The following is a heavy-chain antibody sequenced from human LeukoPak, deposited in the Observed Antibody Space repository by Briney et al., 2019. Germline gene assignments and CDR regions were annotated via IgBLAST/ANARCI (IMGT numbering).Heavy chain of an antibody. CDR2: IRSKNYGGTT. Sequence: GGSLRLSCTGSGFTFGDYAMNWVRQAPGKGLEWVGFIRSKNYGGTTEYAASVKGRFTISRDDSKSIAYLQMNSLKAEDTAMYYCTRVIVATKDYWGQGTLVTVSS. CDR3: TRVIVATKDY. CDR1: GFTFGDYA. D-gene: IGHD5-12*01. J-gene: IGHJ4*02. V-gene: IGHV3-49*04.